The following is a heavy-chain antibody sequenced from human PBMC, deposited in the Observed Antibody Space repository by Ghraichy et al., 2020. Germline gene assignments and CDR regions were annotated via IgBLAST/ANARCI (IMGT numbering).Heavy chain of an antibody. D-gene: IGHD3-10*01. CDR2: INSDGSST. CDR3: ARAAMVRGVGSYY. J-gene: IGHJ4*02. Sequence: GESLNISCAASGFTFSSYWMHWVRQAPGKGLVWVSRINSDGSSTSYADSVKGRFTISRDNAKNTLYLQMNSLRAEDTAVYYCARAAMVRGVGSYYWGQGTLVTVSS. CDR1: GFTFSSYW. V-gene: IGHV3-74*01.